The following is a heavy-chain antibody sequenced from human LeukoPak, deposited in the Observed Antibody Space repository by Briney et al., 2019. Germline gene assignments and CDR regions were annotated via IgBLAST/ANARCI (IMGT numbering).Heavy chain of an antibody. CDR3: ARGPEQLVLIDY. CDR2: INHSGST. J-gene: IGHJ4*02. D-gene: IGHD6-6*01. Sequence: SETLSLTCAVYGGSFSGYYWSWIRQPPGKGLEWIGEINHSGSTNYNPSLKSRVTISVDTSKNQFSLKPSSVTAADTAVYYCARGPEQLVLIDYWGQGTLVTVSS. CDR1: GGSFSGYY. V-gene: IGHV4-34*01.